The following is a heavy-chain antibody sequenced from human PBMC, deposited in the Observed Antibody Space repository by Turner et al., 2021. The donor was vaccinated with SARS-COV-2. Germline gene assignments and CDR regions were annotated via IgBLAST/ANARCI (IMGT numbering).Heavy chain of an antibody. CDR1: GGPISSSSYY. CDR3: AGEVVVLTTTHYGMDV. V-gene: IGHV4-39*01. D-gene: IGHD1-26*01. J-gene: IGHJ6*02. Sequence: QLQLQESGPGLVKPSDTLSLTCTVSGGPISSSSYYWGWIRQPPGKGLEWIGSIYYSGGTYYNPSLKSRVTISVDTSKNQFSLKLSSVTAADTAVYYCAGEVVVLTTTHYGMDVWGQGTTVTVSS. CDR2: IYYSGGT.